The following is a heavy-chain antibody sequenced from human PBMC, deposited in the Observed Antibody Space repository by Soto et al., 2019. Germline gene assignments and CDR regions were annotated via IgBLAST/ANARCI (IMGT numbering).Heavy chain of an antibody. J-gene: IGHJ3*02. V-gene: IGHV3-23*01. CDR2: ISTSGDNT. D-gene: IGHD2-2*01. CDR3: AKAYMPDAFDI. CDR1: GFTFTSYA. Sequence: GGSLRLSCAASGFTFTSYAMTWVRQAPEKGLEWVSTISTSGDNTYYADSVKGRFTISRDNSKNTLFLQMDSLRAEDTAVYYCAKAYMPDAFDIWGPGTMVTVSS.